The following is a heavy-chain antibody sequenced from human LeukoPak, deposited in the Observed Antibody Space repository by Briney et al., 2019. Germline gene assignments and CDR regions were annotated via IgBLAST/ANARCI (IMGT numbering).Heavy chain of an antibody. CDR1: GFTFSSYG. V-gene: IGHV3-30*03. Sequence: GGSLRLSCAASGFTFSSYGMHWVRQAPGKGLEWVAVISYDGSNKYYADSVKGRFTISRDNSKNTLYLQMNSLRAEDTAVYYCARAYYSSGDAFDIWGQGTMVTVSS. D-gene: IGHD3-22*01. J-gene: IGHJ3*02. CDR2: ISYDGSNK. CDR3: ARAYYSSGDAFDI.